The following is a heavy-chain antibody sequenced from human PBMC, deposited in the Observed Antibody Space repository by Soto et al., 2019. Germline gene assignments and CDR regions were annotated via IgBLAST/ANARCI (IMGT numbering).Heavy chain of an antibody. CDR1: GFTFSDYY. D-gene: IGHD4-17*01. V-gene: IGHV3-11*06. CDR3: ARANDYAPH. CDR2: ISGSSGYT. Sequence: VQLVESGGGLVQPGGSLRLSCAASGFTFSDYYMSWIRQAPGRGLEWISHISGSSGYTNYADSVKGRFTISRDNAKNSLYLQMNSLGAEDTAVYYCARANDYAPHWGQGTLVTVSS. J-gene: IGHJ4*02.